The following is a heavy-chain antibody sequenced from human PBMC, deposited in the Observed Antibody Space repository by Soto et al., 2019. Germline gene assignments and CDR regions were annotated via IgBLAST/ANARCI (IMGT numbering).Heavy chain of an antibody. CDR2: ISYDGSNK. Sequence: QVQLVESGGGVVQPGRSLRLSCAASGFTFSSYGMHWVRQAPGKGLEWVAVISYDGSNKYYADSVKGRFTISRDNSKNXXYLQMNSLRAEDTAVYYCAKSWEGATAYYYYGRDVWGQGTTVTVSS. V-gene: IGHV3-30*18. CDR3: AKSWEGATAYYYYGRDV. J-gene: IGHJ6*02. D-gene: IGHD1-26*01. CDR1: GFTFSSYG.